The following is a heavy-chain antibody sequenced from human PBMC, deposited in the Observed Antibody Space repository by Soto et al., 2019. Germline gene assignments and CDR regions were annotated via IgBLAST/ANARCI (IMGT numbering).Heavy chain of an antibody. D-gene: IGHD2-2*01. V-gene: IGHV3-23*01. CDR2: ISGSGGST. J-gene: IGHJ4*02. CDR1: GFTFSSYA. CDR3: AKGRGYCSSTSCYVGSDY. Sequence: EVQLLESGGGLVQPGGSLRLSCAASGFTFSSYAMSWVRQAPGKGLEWVSAISGSGGSTYYADSVKGRFTISRDNXKXTXXLQRNSLRAEDTAVYYCAKGRGYCSSTSCYVGSDYWGQGTLVTVSS.